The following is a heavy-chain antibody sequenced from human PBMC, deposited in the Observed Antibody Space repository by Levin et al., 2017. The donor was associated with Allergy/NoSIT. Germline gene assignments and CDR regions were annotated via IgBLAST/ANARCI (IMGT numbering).Heavy chain of an antibody. V-gene: IGHV1-46*01. CDR3: ARDRGDGQQPLMTIGWYFDL. CDR1: GYTFTSYY. D-gene: IGHD6-13*01. CDR2: INPSGGST. J-gene: IGHJ2*01. Sequence: ASVKVSCKASGYTFTSYYMHWVRQAPGQGLEWMGIINPSGGSTSYAQKFQGRVTMTRDTSTSTVYMELSSLRSEDTAVYYCARDRGDGQQPLMTIGWYFDLWGRGTLVTVSS.